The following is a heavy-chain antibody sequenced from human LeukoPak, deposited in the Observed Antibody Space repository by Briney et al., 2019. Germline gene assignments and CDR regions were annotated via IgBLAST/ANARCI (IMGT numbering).Heavy chain of an antibody. CDR2: IIPIFGTA. Sequence: ASVKVSCKASGGTFSSYAISWVRQAPGQGLEWMGGIIPIFGTANYAQKFQGRVTMTTDTSTSTAYMELRSLRSDDTAVYYCARVTPYFDYWGQGTLVTVSS. J-gene: IGHJ4*02. V-gene: IGHV1-69*05. CDR3: ARVTPYFDY. CDR1: GGTFSSYA.